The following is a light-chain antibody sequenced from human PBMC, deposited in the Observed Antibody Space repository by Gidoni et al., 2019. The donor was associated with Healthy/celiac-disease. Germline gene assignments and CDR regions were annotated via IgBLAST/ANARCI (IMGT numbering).Light chain of an antibody. J-gene: IGKJ1*01. V-gene: IGKV3-20*01. CDR3: QQYGSSXXT. CDR1: QSVSSSY. Sequence: EIVLTQSPGPLSLSPGERATLSCRASQSVSSSYLAWHQQKPGQAPRLLIYGASSRATGIPDRFSGSXXGTDFTLTISRLEPEDFAVYYCQQYGSSXXTFGQGTKVEIK. CDR2: GAS.